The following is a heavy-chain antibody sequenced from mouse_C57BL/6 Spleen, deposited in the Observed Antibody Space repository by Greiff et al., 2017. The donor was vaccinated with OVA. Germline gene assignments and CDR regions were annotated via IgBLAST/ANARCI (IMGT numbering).Heavy chain of an antibody. CDR2: ISSGSSTI. CDR3: ATLYYYGSPSWFAY. J-gene: IGHJ3*01. D-gene: IGHD1-1*01. V-gene: IGHV5-17*01. Sequence: EVNVVESGGGLVKPGGSLKLSCAASGFTFSDYGMHWVRQAPEKGLEWVAYISSGSSTIYYADTVKGRFTISRDNAKNTLFLQMTSLRSEDTAMYYCATLYYYGSPSWFAYWGQGTLVTVSA. CDR1: GFTFSDYG.